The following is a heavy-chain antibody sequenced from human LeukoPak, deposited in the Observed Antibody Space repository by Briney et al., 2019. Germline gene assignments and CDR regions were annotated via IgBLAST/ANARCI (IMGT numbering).Heavy chain of an antibody. D-gene: IGHD2-21*02. V-gene: IGHV3-23*01. Sequence: PGESLTLSCAASGFTFDTYGMTWVRQAPATGLEWVSSISGSGNYMYYKDSVKGRFTITSDNSKNTLLLQMNSLRAEDSAVYYCAKGGHPAVVTTRFDSWGQGTLVTVSS. J-gene: IGHJ5*01. CDR3: AKGGHPAVVTTRFDS. CDR2: ISGSGNYM. CDR1: GFTFDTYG.